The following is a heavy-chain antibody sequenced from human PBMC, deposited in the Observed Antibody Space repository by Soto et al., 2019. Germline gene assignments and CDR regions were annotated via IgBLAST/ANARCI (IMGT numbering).Heavy chain of an antibody. CDR1: GYTFADYI. D-gene: IGHD3-9*01. Sequence: QAQLVQSGAEVRKPGASIKVSCGTSGYTFADYILHWVRLAPGQGLEWMGWINAANGNTRYSKKLQGRLTITRDTSAGTAYMELANLTPEDSAVYYCARDGRDIASLGYLDAFDVWGQGTMVTVSS. CDR3: ARDGRDIASLGYLDAFDV. J-gene: IGHJ3*01. CDR2: INAANGNT. V-gene: IGHV1-3*01.